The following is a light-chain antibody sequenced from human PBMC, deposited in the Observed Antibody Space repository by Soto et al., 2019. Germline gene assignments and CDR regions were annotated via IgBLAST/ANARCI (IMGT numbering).Light chain of an antibody. Sequence: QSALTQPPSASGSPGQSVSISCTGTSGDVGRYDFVSWYQHHPGKAPKLMIYDVSQRPSGVPDRFSGSKSGNTASLTVSGLQAEDEADYYCNSYADSNTYVFGTGTKLTVL. CDR1: SGDVGRYDF. V-gene: IGLV2-8*01. CDR2: DVS. CDR3: NSYADSNTYV. J-gene: IGLJ1*01.